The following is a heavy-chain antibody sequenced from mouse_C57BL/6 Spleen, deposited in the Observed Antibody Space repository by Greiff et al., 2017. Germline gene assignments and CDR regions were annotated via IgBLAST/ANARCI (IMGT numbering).Heavy chain of an antibody. CDR1: GFTFSSYA. CDR3: ERDPSTVVAHWYFDV. CDR2: ISDGGSYT. V-gene: IGHV5-4*01. J-gene: IGHJ1*03. D-gene: IGHD1-1*01. Sequence: EVKLMESGGGLVKPGGSLKLSCAASGFTFSSYAMSWVRQTPEKRLEWVATISDGGSYTYYPDNVKGRFTISRDNAKNNLYLQMSQLKSEDTAMYYGERDPSTVVAHWYFDVWGTGTTVTVSS.